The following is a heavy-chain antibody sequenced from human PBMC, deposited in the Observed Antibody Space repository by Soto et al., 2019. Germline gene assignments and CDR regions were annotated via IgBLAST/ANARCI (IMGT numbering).Heavy chain of an antibody. J-gene: IGHJ5*02. CDR1: GYTFTSYA. CDR2: SSAYNGNT. V-gene: IGHV1-18*01. Sequence: QVQLVQSGAEVKKPGASVKVSCKASGYTFTSYAISWVRQAPGQGLEWMGWSSAYNGNTNYAQNLQGRVTMTTDTTTSAGYMELRRLRSDDAAVYYCARDSPPIASWGQGTLVTVSS. CDR3: ARDSPPIAS.